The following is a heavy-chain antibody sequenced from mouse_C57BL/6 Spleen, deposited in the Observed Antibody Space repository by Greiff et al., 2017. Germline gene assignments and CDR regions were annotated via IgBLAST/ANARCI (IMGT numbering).Heavy chain of an antibody. V-gene: IGHV1-64*01. CDR2: IHPNSGST. D-gene: IGHD2-5*01. J-gene: IGHJ4*01. CDR3: ARDYYSNPYAMYY. Sequence: QVQLQQPGAELVKPGASVKLSCKASGYTFTSYWMHWVKQRPGQGLEWIGMIHPNSGSTNYNEKFKSKATLTVDNSSSTAYMQLSSLTSEDSAVYYWARDYYSNPYAMYYWGQGTSVTVSS. CDR1: GYTFTSYW.